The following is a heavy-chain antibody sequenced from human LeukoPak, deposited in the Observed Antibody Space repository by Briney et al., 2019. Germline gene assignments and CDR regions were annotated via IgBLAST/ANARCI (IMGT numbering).Heavy chain of an antibody. J-gene: IGHJ4*02. CDR1: GFTFSSYA. Sequence: GRSLRLSCAASGFTFSSYAMHWVRQAPGKGLEWVAVISYDGSNKYYADSVKGRFTISRDNSKNTLYLQMNSLRAEDTAVYYCARDYCSGGSCYGQSDYWGQGTPVTVSS. V-gene: IGHV3-30*04. D-gene: IGHD2-15*01. CDR3: ARDYCSGGSCYGQSDY. CDR2: ISYDGSNK.